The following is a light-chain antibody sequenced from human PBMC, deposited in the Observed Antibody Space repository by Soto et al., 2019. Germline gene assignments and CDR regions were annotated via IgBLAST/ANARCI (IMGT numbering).Light chain of an antibody. CDR1: SSDVGGYNY. CDR3: SSHTSSSTPYV. Sequence: QSALTQPASVSGSPGQSITISCTGTSSDVGGYNYVSWYQQHPGKAPKLMIYEVSNRPSGVSNRFSGSKSGNMASLTISGLQAEDEADYYCSSHTSSSTPYVFGTGTKVTVL. CDR2: EVS. J-gene: IGLJ1*01. V-gene: IGLV2-14*01.